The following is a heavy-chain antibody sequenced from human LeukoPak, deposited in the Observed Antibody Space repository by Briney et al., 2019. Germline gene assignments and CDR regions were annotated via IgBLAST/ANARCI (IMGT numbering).Heavy chain of an antibody. Sequence: PGGSLRLSCAASGFTFSSYGMHWVRQAPGKGLEWVAVIWYDGSNKYYADSVKGRFTISRDNSKNTLYLQMNSLRAEDTAVYYCARAGDGSGSYYTYYYYYYGMDVWGQGTTVTVSS. CDR2: IWYDGSNK. CDR1: GFTFSSYG. V-gene: IGHV3-33*01. J-gene: IGHJ6*02. CDR3: ARAGDGSGSYYTYYYYYYGMDV. D-gene: IGHD3-10*01.